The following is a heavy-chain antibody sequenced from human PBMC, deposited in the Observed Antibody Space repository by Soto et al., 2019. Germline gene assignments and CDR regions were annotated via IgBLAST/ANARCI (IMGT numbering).Heavy chain of an antibody. CDR1: GYTFTGYY. D-gene: IGHD3-22*01. Sequence: VASVKVSCKASGYTFTGYYMHWVRQAPGQGLEWMGWINPNSGDTNYAQKFQGRVTMTRDTSISTADMELSSLRSDDTAVSYCARVSVYYDSSGSVDYWGQGTLVTVSS. J-gene: IGHJ4*02. CDR3: ARVSVYYDSSGSVDY. CDR2: INPNSGDT. V-gene: IGHV1-2*02.